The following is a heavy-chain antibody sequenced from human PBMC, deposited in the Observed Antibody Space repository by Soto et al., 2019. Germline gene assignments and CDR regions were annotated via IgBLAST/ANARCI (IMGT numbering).Heavy chain of an antibody. CDR3: ARTGSGYFFYFDY. Sequence: EVQLVESGGGLVQPGGSLRISCAASGFTVSTNYMSWVRQAPGKGLGWVSVIYSGDSTYYADSVKGRFTISRDNSKNTLYLQMNSLRAEDTAVYSCARTGSGYFFYFDYWGQGTLVTVSS. D-gene: IGHD3-22*01. V-gene: IGHV3-66*01. CDR1: GFTVSTNY. J-gene: IGHJ4*02. CDR2: IYSGDST.